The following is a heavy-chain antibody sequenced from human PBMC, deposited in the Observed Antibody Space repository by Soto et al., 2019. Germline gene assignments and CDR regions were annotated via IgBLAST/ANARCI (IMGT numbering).Heavy chain of an antibody. CDR2: ISASGATT. CDR1: GFSFSTYA. D-gene: IGHD2-15*01. V-gene: IGHV3-23*01. J-gene: IGHJ3*02. CDR3: AKWTDTVIEAALAGGAFDI. Sequence: GGSLRLSCAASGFSFSTYALTWVRQAPGKGLEWVSGISASGATTYYADSVKGRFTISRDNSKNTVFLQMTSLRAEDTALYYCAKWTDTVIEAALAGGAFDIWGQGAMVTVSS.